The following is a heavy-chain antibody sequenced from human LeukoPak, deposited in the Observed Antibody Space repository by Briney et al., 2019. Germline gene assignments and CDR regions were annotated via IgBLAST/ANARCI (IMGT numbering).Heavy chain of an antibody. CDR1: GFTFSSYA. V-gene: IGHV3-23*01. Sequence: GGSLRLSCAASGFTFSSYAMSWVRQDPGKGLEWVSAISGSGGSTYYADSVKGRFTISRDNSKNTLYLQMNSLRAEDTAVYYCAKGWYSSSWYSDDAFDIWGQGTMVTVSS. J-gene: IGHJ3*02. CDR2: ISGSGGST. CDR3: AKGWYSSSWYSDDAFDI. D-gene: IGHD6-13*01.